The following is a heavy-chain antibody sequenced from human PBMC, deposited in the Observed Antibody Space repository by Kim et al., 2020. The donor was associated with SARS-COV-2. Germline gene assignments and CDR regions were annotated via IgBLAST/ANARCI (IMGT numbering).Heavy chain of an antibody. CDR3: ATGYLERYFDPFRGFDP. Sequence: ASVKVSCKVSGYTLTELSMHWVRQAPGKGLEWMGGFDPEDGETIYAQKFQGRVTMTEDTSTDTAYMELSSLRSEDTALYYCATGYLERYFDPFRGFDPWGQGTLVTVSS. J-gene: IGHJ5*02. CDR1: GYTLTELS. D-gene: IGHD3-9*01. V-gene: IGHV1-24*01. CDR2: FDPEDGET.